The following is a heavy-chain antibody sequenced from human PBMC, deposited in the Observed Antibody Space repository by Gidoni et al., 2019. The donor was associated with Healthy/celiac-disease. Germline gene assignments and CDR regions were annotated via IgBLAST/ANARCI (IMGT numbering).Heavy chain of an antibody. CDR2: LNPTGGST. CDR1: GYTFTSHY. J-gene: IGHJ5*02. V-gene: IGHV1-46*01. D-gene: IGHD1-26*01. Sequence: QVQLVQSGAEVKKPGASVRVSCKASGYTFTSHYMHWVRQAPGQGLEWMGILNPTGGSTSYAQKFQGRVTMTRDTSTSTVYMELSSLRSEDTALYYCARERAEAWELPGWFDPWGQGTLVTVSS. CDR3: ARERAEAWELPGWFDP.